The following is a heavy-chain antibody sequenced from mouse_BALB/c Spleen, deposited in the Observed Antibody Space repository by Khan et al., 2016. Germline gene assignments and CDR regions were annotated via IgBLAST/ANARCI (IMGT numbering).Heavy chain of an antibody. V-gene: IGHV3-6*02. J-gene: IGHJ1*03. CDR1: GYSITSGYY. Sequence: EVQLQESGPGLVKPSQSLSLTCSVTGYSITSGYYWNWIRQFPGNKLEWMGYISYDGSNKYNPSLKNRISITRDTSKNQFFLKLNSVTTEDTATYSCARNPFYCFGGSCSYFDGWVTETAITICS. CDR2: ISYDGSN. CDR3: ARNPFYCFGGSCSYFDG. D-gene: IGHD1-1*01.